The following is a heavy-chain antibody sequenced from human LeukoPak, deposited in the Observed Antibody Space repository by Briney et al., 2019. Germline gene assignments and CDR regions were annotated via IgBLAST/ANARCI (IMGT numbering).Heavy chain of an antibody. CDR1: GFTSSSYG. CDR3: AKTIVVVPAAALGWFDP. CDR2: KWYDGSNK. Sequence: QSGGSLRLSCAASGFTSSSYGMTWVRQVPGRGLEWVALKWYDGSNKYYADSVKGRLTISRDNSKNTLYLQMNSLRAEDTAVYYCAKTIVVVPAAALGWFDPWGQGALVTVSS. J-gene: IGHJ5*02. V-gene: IGHV3-33*06. D-gene: IGHD2-2*01.